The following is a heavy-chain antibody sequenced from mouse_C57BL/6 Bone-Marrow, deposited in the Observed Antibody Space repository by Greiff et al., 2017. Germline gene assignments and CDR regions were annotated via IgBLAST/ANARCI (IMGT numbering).Heavy chain of an antibody. D-gene: IGHD2-3*01. J-gene: IGHJ2*01. CDR1: GYTFTSYW. CDR3: ARFWLLRDY. V-gene: IGHV1-64*01. CDR2: IHPNSGST. Sequence: VQLQQPEAELVKPGASVKLSCKASGYTFTSYWMHWVKQRPGQGLEWIGMIHPNSGSTNYHEKFKSKATLTVDKSSSTAYMQLSSLTSEDSAVYYCARFWLLRDYWGQGTTLTVSS.